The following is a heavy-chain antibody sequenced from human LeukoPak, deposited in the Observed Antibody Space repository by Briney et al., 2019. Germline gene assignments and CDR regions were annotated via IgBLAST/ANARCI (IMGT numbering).Heavy chain of an antibody. CDR2: IQYHGSDI. D-gene: IGHD4-17*01. CDR1: GFTFSRHG. V-gene: IGHV3-30*02. CDR3: AKDPNGDYIGAFDF. J-gene: IGHJ3*01. Sequence: GGSLRLSCAASGFTFSRHGMHWVRQAPGKGLEWVAFIQYHGSDIFYADSVKGRFTISRDNSKNTLYLQMNGLRAENTAVYYCAKDPNGDYIGAFDFWGQGTMVAVSS.